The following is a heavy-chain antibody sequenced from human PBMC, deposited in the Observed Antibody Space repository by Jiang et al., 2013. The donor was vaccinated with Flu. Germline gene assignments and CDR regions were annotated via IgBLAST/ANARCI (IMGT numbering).Heavy chain of an antibody. CDR1: GGSVSSGGYY. CDR3: ARSSLTMIAVGGMDV. V-gene: IGHV4-61*08. D-gene: IGHD3-22*01. J-gene: IGHJ6*02. CDR2: IYYSGTT. Sequence: SGLVKPSETLSLTCSVSGGSVSSGGYYWSWIRQPPGKGLEWIGYIYYSGTTNQNPSLKSRGTISVDTSKNQFSLKLSSVTAADTAVYYCARSSLTMIAVGGMDVWGHGTTVTVSS.